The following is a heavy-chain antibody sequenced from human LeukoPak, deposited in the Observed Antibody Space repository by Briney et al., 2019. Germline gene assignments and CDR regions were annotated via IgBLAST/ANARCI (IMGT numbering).Heavy chain of an antibody. J-gene: IGHJ4*02. CDR3: ARGQYSSSCYGY. D-gene: IGHD6-13*01. V-gene: IGHV4-34*01. Sequence: KTSETLSLTCAVYGGSFSGYYWRWIRQPPGKGLEWIGEINHSGSTNYNPSLKSRVTISVDTSKNQVSLKLSSVTAADTAVYYCARGQYSSSCYGYWGQGTLVTVSS. CDR1: GGSFSGYY. CDR2: INHSGST.